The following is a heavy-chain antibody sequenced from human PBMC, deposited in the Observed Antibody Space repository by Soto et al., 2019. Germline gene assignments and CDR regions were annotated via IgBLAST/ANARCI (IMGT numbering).Heavy chain of an antibody. V-gene: IGHV1-18*01. J-gene: IGHJ6*02. CDR3: AREGVVVPAANYYYYGMDV. Sequence: ASLKVSCKASGYTFTSYGISWVRQAPGQGLEWMGWISAYNGNTNYAQKLQGRVTMTTDTSTSTAYMELRSLRSDDTAVYYCAREGVVVPAANYYYYGMDVWGQGTTVTVSS. D-gene: IGHD2-2*01. CDR1: GYTFTSYG. CDR2: ISAYNGNT.